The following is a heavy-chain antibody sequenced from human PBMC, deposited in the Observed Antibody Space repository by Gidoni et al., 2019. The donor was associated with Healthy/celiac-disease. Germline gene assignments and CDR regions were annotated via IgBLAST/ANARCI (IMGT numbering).Heavy chain of an antibody. D-gene: IGHD3-10*01. CDR2: INHSGST. CDR3: ARRLRGRYFDY. V-gene: IGHV4-34*01. Sequence: QVQLQQWGAGLLKPSETLSLTCAVYGGSFSGYYWSWIRQPPGKGLEWIGEINHSGSTNYNPSLKSRVTISVDTSKNQFSLKLSSVTAADTAVYYCARRLRGRYFDYWGQGTLVTVSS. CDR1: GGSFSGYY. J-gene: IGHJ4*02.